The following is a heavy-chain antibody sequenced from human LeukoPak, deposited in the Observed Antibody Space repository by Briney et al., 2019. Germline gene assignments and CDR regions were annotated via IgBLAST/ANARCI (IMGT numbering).Heavy chain of an antibody. CDR1: GYTFTGYY. Sequence: ASVKVSCKASGYTFTGYYMHWVRQAPGQGLEWMGWINPNSGGTNYAQKFQGRVTMTRDTSISTAYMELSRLRSDDTAVYYCARDGGSYGRSLWFDPWGQGTLVTVSS. CDR3: ARDGGSYGRSLWFDP. D-gene: IGHD1-26*01. V-gene: IGHV1-2*02. CDR2: INPNSGGT. J-gene: IGHJ5*02.